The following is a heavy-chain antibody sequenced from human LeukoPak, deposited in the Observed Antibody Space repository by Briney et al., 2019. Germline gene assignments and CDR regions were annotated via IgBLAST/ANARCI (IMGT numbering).Heavy chain of an antibody. CDR1: GGTFSSYA. J-gene: IGHJ6*03. V-gene: IGHV1-69*06. CDR2: IIPIFGTA. CDR3: ARGHSSSRGNYYYYMDV. Sequence: ASVKVSCKASGGTFSSYAISWVRQAPGQGLEWMGGIIPIFGTANYAQKFQGRVTITADKSTSTAYMELSSLRSEDTAVYYCARGHSSSRGNYYYYMDVWGKGTTVTVSS. D-gene: IGHD6-6*01.